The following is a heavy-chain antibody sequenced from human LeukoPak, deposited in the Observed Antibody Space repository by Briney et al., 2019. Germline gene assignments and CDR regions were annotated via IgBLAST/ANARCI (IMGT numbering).Heavy chain of an antibody. CDR1: GYTLTELS. CDR3: ATGPPYSSSWSYFDY. CDR2: FDPEDGET. V-gene: IGHV1-24*01. Sequence: ASVKVSCKVSGYTLTELSMHWVRQAPGKGLEWMGGFDPEDGETIYAQKFQGRVTMTEDTSTDTAHMELSSLRSEDTAVYYCATGPPYSSSWSYFDYWGQGTLVTVSS. D-gene: IGHD6-13*01. J-gene: IGHJ4*02.